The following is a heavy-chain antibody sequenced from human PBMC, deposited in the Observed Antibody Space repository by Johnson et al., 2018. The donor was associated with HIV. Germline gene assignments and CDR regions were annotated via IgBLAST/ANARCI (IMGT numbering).Heavy chain of an antibody. CDR1: GFTFSSYG. V-gene: IGHV3-64*01. Sequence: EMQLVESGGGVVQPGRSLRLSCAASGFTFSSYGMHWVRQAPGKGLEYVSAISSNGGSTYYANSVKGRFTISRDNSKNMLYLQMNSLRVEDTAVYYCVKEASRGTVTQAPDALDIWGQGTMVTVSS. CDR3: VKEASRGTVTQAPDALDI. J-gene: IGHJ3*02. CDR2: ISSNGGST. D-gene: IGHD4-17*01.